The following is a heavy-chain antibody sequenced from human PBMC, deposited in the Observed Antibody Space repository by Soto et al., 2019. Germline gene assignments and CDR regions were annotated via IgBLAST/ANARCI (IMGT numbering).Heavy chain of an antibody. V-gene: IGHV1-18*01. CDR3: ARVGFWYNWNVTPLRWFDP. CDR2: ISAYNGNT. CDR1: GYTFTNYG. J-gene: IGHJ5*02. D-gene: IGHD1-1*01. Sequence: QVQLVKSGAEVKKPGASVKVSCKASGYTFTNYGISWVRQAPGQGLEWMGWISAYNGNTNYAQKLQGRVTMTTDTSTSTAYMELRSLRSDDTAVYYCARVGFWYNWNVTPLRWFDPWGQGTLVTVSS.